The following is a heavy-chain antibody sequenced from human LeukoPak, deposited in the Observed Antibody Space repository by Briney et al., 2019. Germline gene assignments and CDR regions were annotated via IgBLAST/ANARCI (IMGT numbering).Heavy chain of an antibody. CDR1: GYTFTSYG. Sequence: GASVKVSCKASGYTFTSYGISWVRQAPGQGLEWMGWISAYNGNTNYAQKFQGRVTITTDESTSTAYMELSSLRSEDTAVYCCARSGGKGYYYYMDVWGKGTTVTVSS. D-gene: IGHD4-23*01. CDR2: ISAYNGNT. CDR3: ARSGGKGYYYYMDV. V-gene: IGHV1-18*01. J-gene: IGHJ6*03.